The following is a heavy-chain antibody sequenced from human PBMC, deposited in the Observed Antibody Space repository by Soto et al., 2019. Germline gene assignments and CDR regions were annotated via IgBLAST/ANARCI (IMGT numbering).Heavy chain of an antibody. D-gene: IGHD1-26*01. J-gene: IGHJ4*02. CDR3: ARDRGVSTDFDY. CDR2: ISGHNGNT. V-gene: IGHV1-18*01. CDR1: GYSFTNYG. Sequence: ASVKVSCKASGYSFTNYGISWVRQAPGQGLEWMGWISGHNGNTNYAQRLQGRVTMTTDTSTSTAYMELRSLRSDDTAVYYCARDRGVSTDFDYWGQGTLVTVSS.